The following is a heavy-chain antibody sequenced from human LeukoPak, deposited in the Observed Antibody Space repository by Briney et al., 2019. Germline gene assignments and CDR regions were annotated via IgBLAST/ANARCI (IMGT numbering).Heavy chain of an antibody. D-gene: IGHD3-10*01. V-gene: IGHV1-69*06. CDR2: IIPIFGTA. CDR1: GGTFSSYA. CDR3: ARDGSGPYYGMDV. J-gene: IGHJ6*04. Sequence: ASVKVSCKASGGTFSSYAISCVRQAPGQGLEWMGGIIPIFGTANYAQKFQGRVTITADKSTSTAYMELSSLRSVDTAVYYCARDGSGPYYGMDVWGKGTTVTVSS.